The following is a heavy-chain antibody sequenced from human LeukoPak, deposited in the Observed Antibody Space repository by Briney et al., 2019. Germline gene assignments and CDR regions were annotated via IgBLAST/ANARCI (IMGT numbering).Heavy chain of an antibody. J-gene: IGHJ4*02. CDR2: ISYGGST. CDR1: GGSISSRSYH. D-gene: IGHD6-19*01. CDR3: ARRVTSSGWYRDDC. V-gene: IGHV4-61*05. Sequence: SETLSLTCTVSGGSISSRSYHWSWIRQPPGKGLEWIGYISYGGSTSYNPSLQSRVTISVDTSKNQFSLKVSSVTAAETAVYYCARRVTSSGWYRDDCWGQGTLVTVSS.